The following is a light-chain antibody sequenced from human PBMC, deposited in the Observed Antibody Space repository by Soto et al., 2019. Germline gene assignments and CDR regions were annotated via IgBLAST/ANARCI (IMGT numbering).Light chain of an antibody. Sequence: QSVLTQPASVSGSPGQSITISCTGTSSDVGGYNYVSWYQQHPGKAPKLMIYDVSNRPSGASNRFSGSKSGNTASLTISGLQAEDEADYYCNSYTNSSTPLYVFGTGTKVTVL. CDR1: SSDVGGYNY. CDR3: NSYTNSSTPLYV. J-gene: IGLJ1*01. V-gene: IGLV2-14*01. CDR2: DVS.